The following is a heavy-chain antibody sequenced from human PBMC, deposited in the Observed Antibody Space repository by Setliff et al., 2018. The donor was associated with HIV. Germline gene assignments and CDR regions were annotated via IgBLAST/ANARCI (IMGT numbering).Heavy chain of an antibody. Sequence: PGESLTISCTGSGYSFTNYWIGWVRQMPGKGLEWMGITFPGDSDTRYSPSFQGQVTISADTSISTAYLQWRSLKASDTAMYYCARQPGRAAMGRENYYYYYMDVWGKGTTVTVSS. CDR2: TFPGDSDT. J-gene: IGHJ6*03. CDR1: GYSFTNYW. CDR3: ARQPGRAAMGRENYYYYYMDV. V-gene: IGHV5-51*01. D-gene: IGHD2-2*01.